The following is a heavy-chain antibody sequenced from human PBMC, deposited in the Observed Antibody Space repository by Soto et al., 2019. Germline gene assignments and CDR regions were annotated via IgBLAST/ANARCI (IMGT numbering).Heavy chain of an antibody. D-gene: IGHD3-9*01. CDR3: ARGPQVLRYFDWLLPYYYYGMDV. Sequence: ASVKVSCKASGYTFTSYDINWVRQATGQGLEWMGWMNPNSGNTGYAQKFQGRVTMTRDTSISTAYMELSSLRSEGTAVYYCARGPQVLRYFDWLLPYYYYGMDVWGQGTTVTVSS. V-gene: IGHV1-8*01. CDR1: GYTFTSYD. CDR2: MNPNSGNT. J-gene: IGHJ6*02.